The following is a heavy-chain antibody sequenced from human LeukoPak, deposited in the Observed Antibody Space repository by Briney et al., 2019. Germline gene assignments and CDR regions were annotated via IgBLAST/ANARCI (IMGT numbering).Heavy chain of an antibody. CDR2: IYWNDNK. D-gene: IGHD3-10*01. CDR3: AGGCRGVNEFDY. CDR1: GVAPGTRAVG. V-gene: IGHV2-5*01. J-gene: IGHJ4*02. Sequence: GPSLLQPTLTLTLSFTFSGVAPGTRAVGVGCVLQPPGQALEWLALIYWNDNKSYSPSLKSRLTITKDTSKNQVVLTMTNMDPVDTAAYYCAGGCRGVNEFDYWGRGTLVTVSS.